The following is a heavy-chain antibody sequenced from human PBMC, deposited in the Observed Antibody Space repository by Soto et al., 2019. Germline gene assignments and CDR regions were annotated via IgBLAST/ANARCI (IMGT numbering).Heavy chain of an antibody. D-gene: IGHD6-13*01. CDR3: AATGPDIGAAAGYRYSSYGMDV. V-gene: IGHV1-58*01. Sequence: SVKVSCKASGFTFTSSAVQWVRQARGQRLEWIGWIVVGSGNTNYAQKFQERVTITRDMSTSTAYMELSSLRSEDTAVYYCAATGPDIGAAAGYRYSSYGMDVWGQGTTVTVSS. CDR2: IVVGSGNT. J-gene: IGHJ6*02. CDR1: GFTFTSSA.